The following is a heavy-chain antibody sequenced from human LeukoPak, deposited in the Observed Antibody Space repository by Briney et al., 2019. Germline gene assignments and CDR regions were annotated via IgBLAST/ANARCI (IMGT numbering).Heavy chain of an antibody. Sequence: ASVTVSCKASGYTSTGYYMHWVRQAPGQGLEWMGWINPNSGGTNYAQKFQGRVTMTRDTSISTAYMELSRLRSDDTAVYYCARATYLYGGPDYWGQGTLVTVSS. CDR2: INPNSGGT. CDR1: GYTSTGYY. CDR3: ARATYLYGGPDY. D-gene: IGHD4-23*01. V-gene: IGHV1-2*02. J-gene: IGHJ4*02.